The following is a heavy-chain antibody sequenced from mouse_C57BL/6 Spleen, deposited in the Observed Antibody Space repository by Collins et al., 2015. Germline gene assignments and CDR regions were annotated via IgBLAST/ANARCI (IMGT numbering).Heavy chain of an antibody. CDR1: GFTFSDYY. V-gene: IGHV5-12*01. CDR2: ISNGGGST. J-gene: IGHJ4*01. CDR3: ARRGYYYAMDY. Sequence: EVKLVESGGGLVQPGGSLKLSCAASGFTFSDYYMYWVHQTPEKRLEWVAYISNGGGSTYYPDTVKGRFTISRDNAKNTLYLQMSRLKSEDTAMYYCARRGYYYAMDYWGQGTSVTVSS.